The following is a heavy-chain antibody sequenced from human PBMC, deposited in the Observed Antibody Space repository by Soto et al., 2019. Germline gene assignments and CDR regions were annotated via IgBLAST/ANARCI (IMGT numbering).Heavy chain of an antibody. V-gene: IGHV3-11*04. D-gene: IGHD3-10*01. CDR2: ISSSGNTI. CDR1: GFTFSDYY. Sequence: GGSLRLSCAASGFTFSDYYMNWVRQAPGKGLEWVSYISSSGNTIYNADSVKGRFTISRDNAKSSLYLQMNSLRDEDTAVYYCASGPSGAFDIWGQGTMVTVSS. CDR3: ASGPSGAFDI. J-gene: IGHJ3*02.